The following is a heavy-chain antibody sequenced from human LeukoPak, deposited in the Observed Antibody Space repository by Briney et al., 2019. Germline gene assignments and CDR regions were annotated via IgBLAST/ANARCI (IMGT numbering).Heavy chain of an antibody. J-gene: IGHJ6*03. V-gene: IGHV3-7*01. CDR2: IKQDGSEK. Sequence: GGSLRLSCAASGFTFSNYNMSWVRQAPGKGLEWVANIKQDGSEKYYVDSVKGRFTISRDNAKNSLYLQMNSLRAEDTAVYYCARVGNYYYYYMDVWGRGTTVTVSS. CDR3: ARVGNYYYYYMDV. CDR1: GFTFSNYN.